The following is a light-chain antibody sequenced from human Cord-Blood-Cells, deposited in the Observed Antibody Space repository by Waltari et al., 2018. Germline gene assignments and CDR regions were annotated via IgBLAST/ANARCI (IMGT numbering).Light chain of an antibody. Sequence: QSVLTQPPSASGTPGQRVTISCSGSSSNIGSNYVNWYQQPPGTAPKPLIYRNNQRPSGVPDRFSGSKSGTSASLAISGLRSEDEADYYCAAWDDSLSGYVFGTGTKVTVL. CDR1: SSNIGSNY. CDR2: RNN. CDR3: AAWDDSLSGYV. V-gene: IGLV1-47*01. J-gene: IGLJ1*01.